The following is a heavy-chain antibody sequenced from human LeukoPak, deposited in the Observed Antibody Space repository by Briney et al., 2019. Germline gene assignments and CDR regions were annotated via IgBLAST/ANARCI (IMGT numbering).Heavy chain of an antibody. CDR1: GGPITNDNW. V-gene: IGHV4-4*02. CDR3: ARNGYYSSDY. CDR2: IHHTGRT. D-gene: IGHD4-17*01. Sequence: SETLSLTCVVSGGPITNDNWWNWVRQPPGKGLEWLGEIHHTGRTNYNPSLRSRVTISVDKSKNEFSLKVTSVTAADTAVYYCARNGYYSSDYWGQGTLVTVSS. J-gene: IGHJ4*02.